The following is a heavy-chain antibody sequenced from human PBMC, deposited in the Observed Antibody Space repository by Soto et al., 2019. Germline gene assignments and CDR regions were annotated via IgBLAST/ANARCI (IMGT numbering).Heavy chain of an antibody. V-gene: IGHV4-59*01. CDR3: ARSSGGVFGIIIEGTNWFAP. J-gene: IGHJ5*02. D-gene: IGHD3-16*01. CDR2: TAYTGNT. Sequence: SETLSLTCVVSGGSITSYHWSWIRQFPGKGLEWIAYTAYTGNTNYNPSLKSRVTISMDTSKNQLSLKLTSMTAADTAVYYCARSSGGVFGIIIEGTNWFAPWGQGTLVTVSS. CDR1: GGSITSYH.